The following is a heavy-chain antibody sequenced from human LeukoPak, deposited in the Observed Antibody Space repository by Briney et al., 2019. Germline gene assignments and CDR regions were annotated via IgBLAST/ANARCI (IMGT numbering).Heavy chain of an antibody. Sequence: SETLSLTCAVSGGSIISYYWSWIRQSPGKGLEWIGYIYYSGSTNYNPSLKSRVTISVDTSKNQFSLKLSSVTAADTAVYYCARGTPLIAAAGTCYFDYWGQGTLVTVSA. CDR3: ARGTPLIAAAGTCYFDY. CDR1: GGSIISYY. D-gene: IGHD6-13*01. CDR2: IYYSGST. V-gene: IGHV4-59*01. J-gene: IGHJ4*02.